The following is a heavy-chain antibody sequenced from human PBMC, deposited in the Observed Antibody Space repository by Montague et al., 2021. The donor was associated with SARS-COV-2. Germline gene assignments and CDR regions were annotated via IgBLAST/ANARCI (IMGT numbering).Heavy chain of an antibody. Sequence: SLRLSCAASGFTSNSYTMNWVRQAPGKGLEWVASISGSGADIYYVPSLKGRFTISRDNARNSLFLQMSSLRADDAALYYCARWRWQQSEFDYWGQGTLVTVFS. CDR2: ISGSGADI. CDR1: GFTSNSYT. V-gene: IGHV3-21*06. J-gene: IGHJ4*02. D-gene: IGHD5-24*01. CDR3: ARWRWQQSEFDY.